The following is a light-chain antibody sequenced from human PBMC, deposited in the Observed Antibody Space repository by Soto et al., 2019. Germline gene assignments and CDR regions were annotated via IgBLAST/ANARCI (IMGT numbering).Light chain of an antibody. Sequence: QSALTQPAAVSGPPGQSITISCTGTSSDVGRYNYVSWYQQRPGEAPKLIIYAVSNRPSGVSLRFSGSKSGNTASLTVSGLQAEDEADYYCSSYTVIHSYVFGTGTKVTVL. J-gene: IGLJ1*01. CDR2: AVS. V-gene: IGLV2-14*01. CDR3: SSYTVIHSYV. CDR1: SSDVGRYNY.